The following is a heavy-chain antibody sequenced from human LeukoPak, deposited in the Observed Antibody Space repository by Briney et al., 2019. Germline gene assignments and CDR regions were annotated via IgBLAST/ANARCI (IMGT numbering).Heavy chain of an antibody. J-gene: IGHJ5*02. CDR2: IYHSGST. CDR1: GYSISSGYY. V-gene: IGHV4-38-2*01. Sequence: SETLSLTCAVSGYSISSGYYWGWIRQPPGKGLGWFGRIYHSGSTYYNPSLKSRVTISVDTSKNQFSLKLSSVTAADTAVYYCAMAGYGDYDWFDPWGQGTLVTVSS. CDR3: AMAGYGDYDWFDP. D-gene: IGHD4-17*01.